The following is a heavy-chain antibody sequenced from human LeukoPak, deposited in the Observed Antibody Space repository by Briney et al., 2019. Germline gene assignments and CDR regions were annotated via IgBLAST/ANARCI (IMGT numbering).Heavy chain of an antibody. D-gene: IGHD2-2*01. J-gene: IGHJ4*02. CDR2: ITSSGDST. CDR3: ARDCSSTSCPGGY. V-gene: IGHV3-23*01. Sequence: PGGSLRLSCAASGFTFSSYAMSWVRQAPGKGLEWVSTITSSGDSTYYADSVKGRFTISRDSSKTTLYVQMNSLRVEDTAVYYCARDCSSTSCPGGYWGQGTLVTVSS. CDR1: GFTFSSYA.